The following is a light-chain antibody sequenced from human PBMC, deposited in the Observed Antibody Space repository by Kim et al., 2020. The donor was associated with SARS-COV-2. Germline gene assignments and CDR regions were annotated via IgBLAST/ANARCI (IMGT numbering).Light chain of an antibody. CDR3: QQFDLHPWT. J-gene: IGKJ1*01. CDR2: KGS. V-gene: IGKV1-5*03. Sequence: DIQLTQSPSTLAASVGERVTITCRASQTLSTRLGWYQQKVGKAPKLLIYKGSTLQSGVPPRFSGSGSGTEFTLTISSLQPDDFASYYCQQFDLHPWTFGQGTKVDIK. CDR1: QTLSTR.